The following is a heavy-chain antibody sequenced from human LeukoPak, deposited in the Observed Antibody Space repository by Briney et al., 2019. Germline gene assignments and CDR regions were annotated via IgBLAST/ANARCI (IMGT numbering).Heavy chain of an antibody. CDR1: GFTVSSNY. V-gene: IGHV3-53*01. D-gene: IGHD3-10*01. CDR3: ARDPLYGSGRLYGMDV. Sequence: GGSLRLSCAASGFTVSSNYMSWVRQAPGKGLEWVSVIYSGGSTYYADSMKGRFSIARDNSKNTMYLQMNSLRAEDTAVYYCARDPLYGSGRLYGMDVWGQGNTVTVSS. J-gene: IGHJ6*02. CDR2: IYSGGST.